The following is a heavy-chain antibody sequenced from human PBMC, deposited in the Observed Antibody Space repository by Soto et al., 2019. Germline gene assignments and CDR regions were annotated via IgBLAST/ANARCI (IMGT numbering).Heavy chain of an antibody. J-gene: IGHJ5*02. V-gene: IGHV3-30-3*01. CDR2: ISYDGSNK. Sequence: QVQLVESGGGVVQPGRSRSLSCAASGFTFISYAMHWVRQAPGKGLEGVAVISYDGSNKYYADSVKGRFTISRDNSKNTLYLQMNSLRAEDTAVYYCARDLFSDNWFDPWGQGTLVTVSS. CDR1: GFTFISYA. D-gene: IGHD6-25*01. CDR3: ARDLFSDNWFDP.